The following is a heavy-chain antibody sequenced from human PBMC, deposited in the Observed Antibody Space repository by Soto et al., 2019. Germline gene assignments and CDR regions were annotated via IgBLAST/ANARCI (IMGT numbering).Heavy chain of an antibody. CDR1: GGSISSATYS. D-gene: IGHD3-22*01. Sequence: PSETLSLTCAVSGGSISSATYSWSWIRQPPGKGLEWMGHIYHSGSTYYNPSLKSRVTISGDRSKNQLSLKLSSVTAADTAVYYCATGPWYYDSSGFPVHYGLDVWGQGTTVTVSS. CDR3: ATGPWYYDSSGFPVHYGLDV. CDR2: IYHSGST. V-gene: IGHV4-30-2*01. J-gene: IGHJ6*02.